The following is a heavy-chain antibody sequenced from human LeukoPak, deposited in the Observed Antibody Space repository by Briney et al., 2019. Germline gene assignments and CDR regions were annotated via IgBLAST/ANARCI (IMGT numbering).Heavy chain of an antibody. CDR1: GFTFSSYA. Sequence: GGSLRLSCAASGFTFSSYAMSWARQAPGKGLEWVSAISGSGGSTYYADSVKGRFTISRDNSKNTLYLQMNSLRAEDTAVYYCAKDVGVVPAAIGQNWFDPWGQGTLVTVSS. V-gene: IGHV3-23*01. CDR3: AKDVGVVPAAIGQNWFDP. J-gene: IGHJ5*02. CDR2: ISGSGGST. D-gene: IGHD2-2*02.